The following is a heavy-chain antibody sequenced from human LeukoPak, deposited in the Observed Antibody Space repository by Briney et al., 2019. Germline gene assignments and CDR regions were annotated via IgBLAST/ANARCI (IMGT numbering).Heavy chain of an antibody. CDR3: ARHSPLYSSGWYMY. CDR1: GYSFTSYW. CDR2: IYPGDSDT. Sequence: GGSLKISCKGSGYSFTSYWIGWVRPMPGKGLEWMGIIYPGDSDTRYSPSFQGQVTISADKSISTAYLQWSSLKASDTAMYYCARHSPLYSSGWYMYWGQGTLVTVSS. J-gene: IGHJ4*02. D-gene: IGHD6-19*01. V-gene: IGHV5-51*01.